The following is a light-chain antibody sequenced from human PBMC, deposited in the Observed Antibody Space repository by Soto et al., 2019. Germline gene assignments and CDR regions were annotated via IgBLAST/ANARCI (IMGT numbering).Light chain of an antibody. CDR1: STDIGTYSR. J-gene: IGLJ3*02. Sequence: QAVLTQPASVSGSPGQSITISCTGTSTDIGTYSRVSWYLQYPGKAPKLMIYDVTKRPSGVSNRFSGSRSGSTASLKISGLQAEDEANYYCCSYAAYNNWMFGGGTKLTVL. V-gene: IGLV2-23*02. CDR2: DVT. CDR3: CSYAAYNNWM.